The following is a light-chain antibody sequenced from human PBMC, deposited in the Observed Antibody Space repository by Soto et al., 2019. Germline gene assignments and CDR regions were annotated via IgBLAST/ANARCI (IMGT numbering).Light chain of an antibody. CDR3: QQYNDWPRT. J-gene: IGKJ1*01. CDR1: QSVSSN. V-gene: IGKV3-15*01. CDR2: GAS. Sequence: KVMTQSPATLSVSPGERATLYCRASQSVSSNLAWYQQKPGQAPRLLIYGASTRATDIPARFSGSGSGTEYTLTISSLQSEDFAFYYCQQYNDWPRTFGQGTKVDIK.